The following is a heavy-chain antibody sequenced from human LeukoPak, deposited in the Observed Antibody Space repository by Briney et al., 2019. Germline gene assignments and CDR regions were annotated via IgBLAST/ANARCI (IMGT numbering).Heavy chain of an antibody. V-gene: IGHV3-48*01. CDR3: ARDSSMLRGPLVIYYFDF. CDR2: ISISSGII. D-gene: IGHD3-10*01. J-gene: IGHJ4*02. CDR1: GFTFSTYS. Sequence: PGGSLRLSCAASGFTFSTYSMNWVRQAPGKGLEWVSYISISSGIIYYADSVKGRFTISRDNSKNTLYLQMNSLRVEDTAVYYCARDSSMLRGPLVIYYFDFWGQGTLVTVSS.